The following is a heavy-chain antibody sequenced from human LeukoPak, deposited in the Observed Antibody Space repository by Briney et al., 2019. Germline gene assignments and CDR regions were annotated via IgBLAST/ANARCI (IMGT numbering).Heavy chain of an antibody. J-gene: IGHJ5*02. CDR2: ISYSGTT. V-gene: IGHV4-39*01. Sequence: PSETLSLTCTVSGGSFSSSSYYWVWIRQSPGKGLEWIGSISYSGTTYYNASLKSRVTISVDTSKNQFSLNLSAVTAADTAVYYCARHEYSSSFWFDPWGQGTLVTVSS. CDR3: ARHEYSSSFWFDP. CDR1: GGSFSSSSYY. D-gene: IGHD6-6*01.